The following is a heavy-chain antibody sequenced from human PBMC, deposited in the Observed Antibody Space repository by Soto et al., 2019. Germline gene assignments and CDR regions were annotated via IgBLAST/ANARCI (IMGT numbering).Heavy chain of an antibody. CDR2: VYYSGAT. CDR1: GDSMTSPPYY. Sequence: PSETLSLTCNVSGDSMTSPPYYWGWIRQPPGKGLEWIGTVYYSGATYYNPSLRGRLTVSADTSKNYFSLRLTSVTAADTAVYYWARHDDWFDHWGQGILVTVSS. J-gene: IGHJ5*02. CDR3: ARHDDWFDH. V-gene: IGHV4-39*01.